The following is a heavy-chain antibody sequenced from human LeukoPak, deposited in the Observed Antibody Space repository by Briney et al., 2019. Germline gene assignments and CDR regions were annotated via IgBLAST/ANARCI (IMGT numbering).Heavy chain of an antibody. CDR2: IRYDGSNK. J-gene: IGHJ4*02. CDR3: AKLENSGSPPAFDY. D-gene: IGHD1-26*01. Sequence: PGGSLRLSCAASGFTFSTYGMHWVRQAPGKGLEWVTFIRYDGSNKYYADSVKGRFTISRDNSKNTLYLQMNSLRAEDTAVYYCAKLENSGSPPAFDYWGQGTLVTVSS. V-gene: IGHV3-30*02. CDR1: GFTFSTYG.